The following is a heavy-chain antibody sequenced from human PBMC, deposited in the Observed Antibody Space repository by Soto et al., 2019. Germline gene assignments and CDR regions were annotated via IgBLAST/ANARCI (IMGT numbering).Heavy chain of an antibody. Sequence: QVQLQQWGAGLLKPSETLSLTCAVYGGSFSGYYWSWIRQPAWKGLEWIGEINHSGSTNYNPSLKSRVTISVDTSKNQFSLKLSSVTAADTAVYYCARGLVVVPASRRGRWLDPWGQGTLVTVSS. CDR2: INHSGST. CDR3: ARGLVVVPASRRGRWLDP. V-gene: IGHV4-34*01. CDR1: GGSFSGYY. D-gene: IGHD2-2*01. J-gene: IGHJ5*02.